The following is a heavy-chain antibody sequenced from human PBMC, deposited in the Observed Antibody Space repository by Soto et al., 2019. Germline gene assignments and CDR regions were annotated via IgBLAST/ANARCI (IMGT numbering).Heavy chain of an antibody. CDR1: GFTFSSYA. V-gene: IGHV3-23*01. J-gene: IGHJ4*02. D-gene: IGHD6-25*01. Sequence: EVQLLESGGGLVQPGRSLRLSCAASGFTFSSYAMSWVRQAPGKGLEWVSAISGSGGTTYYAASVKGRFTISRGNSKNTLFLKINSLRAEDTAVYYCAKFFVETGGSSGWPWTFHYWGQGTLVTVSS. CDR2: ISGSGGTT. CDR3: AKFFVETGGSSGWPWTFHY.